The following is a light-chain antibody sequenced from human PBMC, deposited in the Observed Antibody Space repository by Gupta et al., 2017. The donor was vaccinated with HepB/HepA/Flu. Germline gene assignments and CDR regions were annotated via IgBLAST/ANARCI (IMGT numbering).Light chain of an antibody. J-gene: IGKJ3*01. CDR1: QSISSW. CDR3: QQYNSYRFT. V-gene: IGKV1-5*03. CDR2: KAS. Sequence: DIQMTQSPSTLSASVGDRVTITFRASQSISSWLAWYQQKPGKAPKLLIYKASSLESGVPSRFSGSGSGTEFTLTISSLQPDDFATYYCQQYNSYRFTFGPGTKVDIK.